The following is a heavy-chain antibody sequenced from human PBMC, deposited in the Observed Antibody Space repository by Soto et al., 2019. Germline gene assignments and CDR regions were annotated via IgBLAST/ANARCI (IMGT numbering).Heavy chain of an antibody. CDR3: ARDPLYDRSGYYYLFDY. CDR1: GYTFTGYY. CDR2: INPNSGGT. Sequence: ASVKVSCKASGYTFTGYYMHWVRQAPGQGLEWMGWINPNSGGTNYAQKFQGRVTMTRDTSISTAYMELSRLRSDDTAVYYCARDPLYDRSGYYYLFDYWGQGTLVTVSS. D-gene: IGHD3-22*01. V-gene: IGHV1-2*02. J-gene: IGHJ4*02.